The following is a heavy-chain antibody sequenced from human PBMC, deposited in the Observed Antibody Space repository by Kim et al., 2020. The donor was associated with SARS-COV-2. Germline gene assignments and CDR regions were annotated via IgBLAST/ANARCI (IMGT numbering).Heavy chain of an antibody. CDR2: ISAYNGNT. V-gene: IGHV1-18*04. J-gene: IGHJ4*02. CDR3: ARESRTAARAREKYGSGKSLGY. Sequence: ASVKVSCKASGYTFTSYGISWVRQAPGQGLEWMGWISAYNGNTNYAQKLQGRVTMTTDTSTSTAYMELRSLRSDDTAVYYCARESRTAARAREKYGSGKSLGYWGQGTLVTVSS. CDR1: GYTFTSYG. D-gene: IGHD3-10*01.